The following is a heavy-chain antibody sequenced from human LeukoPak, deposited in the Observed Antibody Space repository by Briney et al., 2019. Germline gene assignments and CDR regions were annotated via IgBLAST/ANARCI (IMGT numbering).Heavy chain of an antibody. Sequence: PGGSLRLSCAASGFTFSSYSMNWVRQAPGKGLEWVSYISSSGGTIYYADSVKGRFTISRDNAKNSLYLQMNSLRAEDTAVYYCAREYTVTTYYFDYWGQGTLVTVSS. CDR1: GFTFSSYS. CDR3: AREYTVTTYYFDY. CDR2: ISSSGGTI. D-gene: IGHD4-17*01. J-gene: IGHJ4*02. V-gene: IGHV3-48*01.